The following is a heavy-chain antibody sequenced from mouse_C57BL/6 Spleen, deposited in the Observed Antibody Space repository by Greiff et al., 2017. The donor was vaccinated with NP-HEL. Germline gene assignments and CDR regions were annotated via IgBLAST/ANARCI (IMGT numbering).Heavy chain of an antibody. V-gene: IGHV2-2*01. Sequence: VQLQQSGPGLVQPSQSLSITCTVSGFSLTSYGVHWVRQSPGKGLEWLGVIWSGGSTDYTAAFISRLSISKDNSKSQVFCKMNSLQADDTAIYYCARNYGETYAMDYWGQGTSVTVSS. D-gene: IGHD1-1*01. CDR2: IWSGGST. CDR1: GFSLTSYG. J-gene: IGHJ4*01. CDR3: ARNYGETYAMDY.